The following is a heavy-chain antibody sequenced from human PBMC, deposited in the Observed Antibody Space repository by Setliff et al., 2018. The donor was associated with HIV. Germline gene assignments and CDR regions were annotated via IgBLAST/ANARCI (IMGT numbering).Heavy chain of an antibody. CDR3: ARGWDYGVRKPED. J-gene: IGHJ4*02. V-gene: IGHV1-18*01. Sequence: ASVKVSCKTSGFAFTNYGFTWVRQAPGQGLEWMGWNSAYSGETFSTLKFRDRVTLTTDTSTNTAHMELRSLTYGDTAVYFCARGWDYGVRKPEDWGQGTLVTVSS. D-gene: IGHD3-10*01. CDR1: GFAFTNYG. CDR2: NSAYSGET.